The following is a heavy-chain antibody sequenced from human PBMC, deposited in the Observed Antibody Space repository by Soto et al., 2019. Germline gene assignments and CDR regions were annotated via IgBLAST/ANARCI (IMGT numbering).Heavy chain of an antibody. J-gene: IGHJ4*02. CDR3: VRAAARGDS. V-gene: IGHV3-74*01. CDR1: VFYCSGYW. CDR2: INTDGSST. D-gene: IGHD3-10*01. Sequence: WWSLRLSCSASVFYCSGYWMHWFRQVPGKGLVWVSRINTDGSSTLYADSVKGRFTISRDNTKNTLYLQMSSLRAEDMAVYYCVRAAARGDSWGQGTLVTVSS.